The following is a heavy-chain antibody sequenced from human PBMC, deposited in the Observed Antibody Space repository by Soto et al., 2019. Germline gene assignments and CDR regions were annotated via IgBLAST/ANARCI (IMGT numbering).Heavy chain of an antibody. Sequence: QVQLVQSGAEVKKPGCSVKVSCKASGGTFSSYAISWARQAPGQGLQWMGGFIAIFGTANYAQKFQGRVTITADEYTSTAYMELRCLRSEDTAVYYCAREVRGSGGSCYSEYIDYYYGMDVWGQGTTVTVSS. J-gene: IGHJ6*02. CDR2: FIAIFGTA. CDR3: AREVRGSGGSCYSEYIDYYYGMDV. D-gene: IGHD2-15*01. V-gene: IGHV1-69*01. CDR1: GGTFSSYA.